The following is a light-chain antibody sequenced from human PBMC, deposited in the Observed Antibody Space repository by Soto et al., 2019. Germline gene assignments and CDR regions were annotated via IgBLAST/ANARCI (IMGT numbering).Light chain of an antibody. CDR2: GIS. J-gene: IGKJ1*01. CDR1: HTISSSY. V-gene: IGKV3-20*01. CDR3: HQYAPSQRK. Sequence: EIVLTQSPGTLSLSPGERATLSCRASHTISSSYLAWYQQKPGQAPRLLMYGISRRATGIPDRFSGSGSGTDFTLTSTRLEPEDFEVYYCHQYAPSQRKSGQGSKVNI.